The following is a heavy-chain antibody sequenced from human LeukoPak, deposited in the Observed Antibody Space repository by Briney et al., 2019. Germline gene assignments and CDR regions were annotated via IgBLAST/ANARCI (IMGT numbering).Heavy chain of an antibody. CDR3: ARDALKYSSVQYYYYYYGMDV. V-gene: IGHV3-23*01. J-gene: IGHJ6*02. D-gene: IGHD6-19*01. CDR2: ISGSGGST. CDR1: GFTFSSYA. Sequence: HPGGSLRLSCAASGFTFSSYAMSWVRQAPGKGLEWVSAISGSGGSTYYADSVKGRFTISRDNSKNTLYLQMNSLRAEDTAVYYCARDALKYSSVQYYYYYYGMDVWGQGTTVTVSS.